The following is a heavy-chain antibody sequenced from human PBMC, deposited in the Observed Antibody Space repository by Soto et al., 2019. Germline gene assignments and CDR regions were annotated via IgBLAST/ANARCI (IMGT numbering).Heavy chain of an antibody. Sequence: VASVKVSCKTSGFTFRSSAVQWVRQARGQRLEWIGWLVVGTGNTNYAQKFQQRVTISSDRSTNTVSMELSSLTSEDTAVYYCATGAYCSGGSCSDYYYYYGMDLWGQGTTVTVSS. CDR3: ATGAYCSGGSCSDYYYYYGMDL. V-gene: IGHV1-58*01. CDR2: LVVGTGNT. J-gene: IGHJ6*02. D-gene: IGHD2-15*01. CDR1: GFTFRSSA.